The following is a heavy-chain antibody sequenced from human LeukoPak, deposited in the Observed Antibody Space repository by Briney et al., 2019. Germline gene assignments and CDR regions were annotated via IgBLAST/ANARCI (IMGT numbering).Heavy chain of an antibody. CDR3: ARVRHSSGWSRSYYYYMDV. CDR2: IYTSGST. J-gene: IGHJ6*03. V-gene: IGHV4-61*02. CDR1: GGSISSGSYY. Sequence: SQTLSLTCTVSGGSISSGSYYWSWIRQPAGKGLEWIGRIYTSGSTNYNPSLKSRVTISVDTSKNQFSLKLSSVTAADTAVYYCARVRHSSGWSRSYYYYMDVWGKGTTVTISS. D-gene: IGHD6-19*01.